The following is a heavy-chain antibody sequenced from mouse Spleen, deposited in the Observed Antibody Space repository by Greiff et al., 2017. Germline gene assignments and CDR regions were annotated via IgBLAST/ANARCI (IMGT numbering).Heavy chain of an antibody. D-gene: IGHD4-1*01. CDR1: GYTFTSYY. V-gene: IGHV1S81*02. J-gene: IGHJ2*01. CDR3: ARSPLTGPDY. Sequence: QVHVKQSGAELVKPGASVKLSCKASGYTFTSYYMYWVKQRPGQGLEWIGEINPSNGGTNFNEKFKSKATLTVDKSSSTAYMQLSSLTSEDSAVYYCARSPLTGPDYWGQGTTLTVSS. CDR2: INPSNGGT.